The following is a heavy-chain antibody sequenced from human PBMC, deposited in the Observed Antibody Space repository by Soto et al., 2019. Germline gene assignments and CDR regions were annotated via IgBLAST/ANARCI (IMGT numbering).Heavy chain of an antibody. Sequence: RQPAEKGLEWIGEIYHSGSTNYNPSLKSRVTISVDKSKNQFSLKLSSVTAADTAVYYCARAIGSFRPAGLHYYYGMDVWGQGTTVT. V-gene: IGHV4-4*02. J-gene: IGHJ6*02. CDR2: IYHSGST. CDR3: ARAIGSFRPAGLHYYYGMDV. D-gene: IGHD3-10*01.